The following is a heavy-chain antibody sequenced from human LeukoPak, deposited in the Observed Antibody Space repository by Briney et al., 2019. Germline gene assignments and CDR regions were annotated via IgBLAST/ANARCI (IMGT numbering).Heavy chain of an antibody. J-gene: IGHJ4*02. Sequence: GASVKVSCKPSGYTFNLFAITWVRQAPGQGLEWVGWINPHTGSTNSAQRVKGRVTLTTDTSTRTAYIELRSLRSDDTAIYYCATGEAFTGSFDFWGQGAVVTVSS. CDR1: GYTFNLFA. CDR3: ATGEAFTGSFDF. D-gene: IGHD3-10*01. CDR2: INPHTGST. V-gene: IGHV1-18*01.